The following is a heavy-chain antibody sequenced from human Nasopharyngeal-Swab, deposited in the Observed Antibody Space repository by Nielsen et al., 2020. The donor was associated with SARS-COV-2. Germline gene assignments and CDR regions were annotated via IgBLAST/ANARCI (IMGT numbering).Heavy chain of an antibody. Sequence: GESLKISCAASGFTFSAYWMFWVRQVPGKGLVWVSRINNDGSSSNHAESVKGRFTISRDNAKNTLYLQMSSLRAEDTATYYCARGGFQHAMDVWGQGTPVTVSS. CDR3: ARGGFQHAMDV. D-gene: IGHD2-2*01. CDR2: INNDGSSS. V-gene: IGHV3-74*01. J-gene: IGHJ6*01. CDR1: GFTFSAYW.